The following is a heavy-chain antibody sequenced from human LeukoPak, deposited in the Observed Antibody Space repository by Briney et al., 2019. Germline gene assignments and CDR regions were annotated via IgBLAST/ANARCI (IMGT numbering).Heavy chain of an antibody. CDR1: GFIFSSYG. Sequence: GGSLRLSCAASGFIFSSYGMHWVRQAPGKGLEWVAHIRNDGSNEYYAESVKGRLTISRDNSKNTLYLQMNSLRAEDTAVYYCAKDNRHSIAVASGLDYWGQGTLVAVSS. V-gene: IGHV3-30*02. J-gene: IGHJ4*02. CDR3: AKDNRHSIAVASGLDY. CDR2: IRNDGSNE. D-gene: IGHD6-19*01.